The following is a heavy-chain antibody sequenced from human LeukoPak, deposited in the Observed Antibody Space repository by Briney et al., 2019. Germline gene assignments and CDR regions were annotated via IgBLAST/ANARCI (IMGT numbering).Heavy chain of an antibody. CDR1: GFTFSSYG. D-gene: IGHD4-17*01. CDR2: IWYDGSNK. CDR3: ARDVTVTTLLDAFDI. V-gene: IGHV3-33*01. J-gene: IGHJ3*02. Sequence: GRSLRLSCAASGFTFSSYGMHWVRQAPGKGLEWVAVIWYDGSNKYYADSVKGRFTISRDNSKNTLYLQMNSLRAEDTAVYYCARDVTVTTLLDAFDIWGQGTMVTASS.